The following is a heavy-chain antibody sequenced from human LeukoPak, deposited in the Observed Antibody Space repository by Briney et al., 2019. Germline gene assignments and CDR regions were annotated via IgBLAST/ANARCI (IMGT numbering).Heavy chain of an antibody. CDR1: GGSINTTSYY. J-gene: IGHJ4*02. CDR2: VHYSGGT. D-gene: IGHD1-26*01. CDR3: ARLSLLNVRELHFDY. Sequence: SETLSLTCTVSGGSINTTSYYWAWIRQPPGRGLEWIGSVHYSGGTHYNPSLKSRVTISVDTSKNHFSLNLSSVTAADTALYYCARLSLLNVRELHFDYWGQGTLVTVSS. V-gene: IGHV4-39*02.